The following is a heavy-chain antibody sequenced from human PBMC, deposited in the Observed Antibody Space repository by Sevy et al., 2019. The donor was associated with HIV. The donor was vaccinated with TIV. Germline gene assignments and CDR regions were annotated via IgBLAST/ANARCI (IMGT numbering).Heavy chain of an antibody. J-gene: IGHJ3*02. CDR1: GYTFTSYG. D-gene: IGHD3-22*01. CDR3: TRDESGSYYYDRSGYYRALTFDI. Sequence: ASVKVSCKASGYTFTSYGISWVRQAPGQGLEWMGWISAYSGNTKYAQKLQGRVTMTTDTSTSTAYMELRSLRSDDTAVYYSTRDESGSYYYDRSGYYRALTFDIWGQGTMVSVSS. V-gene: IGHV1-18*04. CDR2: ISAYSGNT.